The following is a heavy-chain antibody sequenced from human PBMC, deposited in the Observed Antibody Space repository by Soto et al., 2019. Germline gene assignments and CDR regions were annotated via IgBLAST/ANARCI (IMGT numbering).Heavy chain of an antibody. CDR3: AKDGNDIVVVPAAMPPIYYFDY. Sequence: EVQLLESGGGLVQPGGSLRLSCAASGFTFSSYAMSWVRQAPGKGLEWVSAISGSGGSTYYADSVKGRFTISRDNSKNTLYLQMNSLRAEDTAVYYCAKDGNDIVVVPAAMPPIYYFDYWGQGTLVTVSS. CDR2: ISGSGGST. CDR1: GFTFSSYA. J-gene: IGHJ4*02. D-gene: IGHD2-2*01. V-gene: IGHV3-23*01.